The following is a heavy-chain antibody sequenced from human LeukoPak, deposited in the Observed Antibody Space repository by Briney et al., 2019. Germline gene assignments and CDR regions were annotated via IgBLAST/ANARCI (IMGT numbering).Heavy chain of an antibody. Sequence: GGSLRLSCAASGFTFSNYWMSWVRQAPGKGLEWLANINQDGSEIYYVDSVKGRFTISRDNGKNALYLQINSLRADDTAVYYCARDQGSMIVVRPTNWFFDLWGRGTLVTVSS. CDR2: INQDGSEI. CDR3: ARDQGSMIVVRPTNWFFDL. J-gene: IGHJ2*01. D-gene: IGHD3-22*01. CDR1: GFTFSNYW. V-gene: IGHV3-7*01.